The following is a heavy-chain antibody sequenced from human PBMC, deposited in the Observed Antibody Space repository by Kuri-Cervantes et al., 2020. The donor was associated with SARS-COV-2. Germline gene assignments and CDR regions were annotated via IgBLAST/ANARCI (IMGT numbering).Heavy chain of an antibody. CDR3: ARAELRLIDY. J-gene: IGHJ4*02. CDR2: ISGSGGST. CDR1: GFTFSSYA. Sequence: GGSLRLSCAASGFTFSSYAMSWVRQAPGKGLEWVSAISGSGGSTYYADSVKGRFTISRDNAKNSLYLQMNSLRAEDTAVYYCARAELRLIDYWGQGTLVTVSS. V-gene: IGHV3-23*01. D-gene: IGHD1-26*01.